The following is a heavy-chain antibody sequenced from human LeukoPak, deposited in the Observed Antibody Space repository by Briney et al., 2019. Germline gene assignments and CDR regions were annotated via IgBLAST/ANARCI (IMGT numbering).Heavy chain of an antibody. D-gene: IGHD3-22*01. J-gene: IGHJ3*02. CDR3: ARGTVTMILEASAFDI. Sequence: GGSLRLSCAASGFTFSSYAMHWVRQAPGKGLEWVAVISYDGSNKYYADSMKGRFTISRDNSKNTLYLQMNSLRAEDTAVYYCARGTVTMILEASAFDIWGQGTMVTVSS. CDR2: ISYDGSNK. CDR1: GFTFSSYA. V-gene: IGHV3-30-3*01.